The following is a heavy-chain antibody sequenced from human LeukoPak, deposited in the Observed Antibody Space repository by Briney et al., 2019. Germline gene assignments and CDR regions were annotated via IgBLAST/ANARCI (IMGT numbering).Heavy chain of an antibody. CDR2: INQDESEK. CDR1: GFTFSNYW. Sequence: PGGSLRLSCAASGFTFSNYWMSWVRQAPGKGLEWVANINQDESEKYYVDSVKGRFTISRDNAKNSLYLQMNSLRAGDTAVYYYARGTIAAAGYYYFDYWGQGTQVTVSS. V-gene: IGHV3-7*04. J-gene: IGHJ4*02. CDR3: ARGTIAAAGYYYFDY. D-gene: IGHD6-13*01.